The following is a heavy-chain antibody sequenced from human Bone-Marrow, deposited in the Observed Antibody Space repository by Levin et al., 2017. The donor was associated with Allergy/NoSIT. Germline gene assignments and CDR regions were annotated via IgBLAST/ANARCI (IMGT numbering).Heavy chain of an antibody. CDR1: GDTLTYRY. J-gene: IGHJ6*02. CDR3: VLGYSSSSGPYYGMDV. V-gene: IGHV1-45*02. Sequence: GGSLRLSCKASGDTLTYRYVHWVRQAPGQALEWMGWITPFNDNTNYAQKFQDRVTITRDSSMTTAYMELSSLRSEDTGMYYCVLGYSSSSGPYYGMDVWGQGTTLTVSS. CDR2: ITPFNDNT. D-gene: IGHD6-6*01.